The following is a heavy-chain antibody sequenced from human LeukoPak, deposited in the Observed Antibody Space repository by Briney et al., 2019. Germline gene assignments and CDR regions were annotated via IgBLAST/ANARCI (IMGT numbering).Heavy chain of an antibody. CDR3: ARDAYYDYVWGSYTMYYFDY. CDR1: GFTFSSYS. J-gene: IGHJ4*02. D-gene: IGHD3-16*01. CDR2: ISSSSSTI. Sequence: GGSLRLSCAASGFTFSSYSMNWVRQAPGKGLEWVSYISSSSSTIYYADSVKGRFTISRDNAKNSLYLQMNSLRDEDTAVYYCARDAYYDYVWGSYTMYYFDYWGQGTLVTVSS. V-gene: IGHV3-48*02.